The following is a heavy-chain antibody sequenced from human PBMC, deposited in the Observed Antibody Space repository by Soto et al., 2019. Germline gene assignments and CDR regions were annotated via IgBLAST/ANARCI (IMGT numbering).Heavy chain of an antibody. CDR1: GGSFSCHD. Sequence: PSETLSLTCAVYGGSFSCHDWSWIRQPPGKGLEWIGEINRGGSTNYSPSLKSRTTISVDTSKNQFSLKLTSVTATDTAVYYCARGIPGYSSSWYGSWGQGTLVTVSS. J-gene: IGHJ5*01. V-gene: IGHV4-34*01. CDR2: INRGGST. D-gene: IGHD6-13*01. CDR3: ARGIPGYSSSWYGS.